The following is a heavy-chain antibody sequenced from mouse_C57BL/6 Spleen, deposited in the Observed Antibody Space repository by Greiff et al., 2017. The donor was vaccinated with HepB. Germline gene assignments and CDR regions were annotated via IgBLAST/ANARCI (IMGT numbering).Heavy chain of an antibody. V-gene: IGHV1-82*01. CDR3: ARGDYDDY. Sequence: LQESGPELVKPGASVKISCKASGYAFSSSWMNWVKQRPGKGLEWIGRIYPGDGDTNYNGKFKGKATLTADKSSSTAYMQLSSLTSEDSAVYYCARGDYDDYWGQGTTLTVSS. CDR2: IYPGDGDT. CDR1: GYAFSSSW. D-gene: IGHD2-4*01. J-gene: IGHJ2*01.